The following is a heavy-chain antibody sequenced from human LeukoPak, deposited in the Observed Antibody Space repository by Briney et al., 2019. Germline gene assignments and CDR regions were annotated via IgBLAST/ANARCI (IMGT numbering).Heavy chain of an antibody. CDR1: GFTFSSYG. CDR3: VRSLMGTNDY. CDR2: ISYDGGNK. V-gene: IGHV3-30*03. D-gene: IGHD1-7*01. Sequence: GGSLRLSCAASGFTFSSYGMHWVRQAPGKGLEWVAVISYDGGNKYYADSVKGRFTVSRDNSKNTVDLQMNSLRVEDTALYYCVRSLMGTNDYWGQGTLVTVSS. J-gene: IGHJ4*02.